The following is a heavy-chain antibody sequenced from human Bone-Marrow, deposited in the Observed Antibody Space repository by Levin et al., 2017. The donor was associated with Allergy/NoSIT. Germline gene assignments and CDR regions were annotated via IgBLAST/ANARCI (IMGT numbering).Heavy chain of an antibody. CDR2: IYWDDDK. V-gene: IGHV2-5*02. J-gene: IGHJ5*02. CDR1: GFSLNSDKVG. Sequence: SGPTLVKPTQTLTLTCSFSGFSLNSDKVGVGWIRHPPGKALEWLALIYWDDDKRYSPSLKSRLTITKDTSKNQVVRTLTNMDPMDTATSYCAHRPPVRGPTCWFDPWGQGTLVTVSS. CDR3: AHRPPVRGPTCWFDP. D-gene: IGHD3-10*01.